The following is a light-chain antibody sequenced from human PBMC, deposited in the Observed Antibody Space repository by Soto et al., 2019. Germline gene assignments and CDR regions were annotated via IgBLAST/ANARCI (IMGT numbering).Light chain of an antibody. J-gene: IGKJ5*01. CDR2: GAF. CDR1: QSVSSN. V-gene: IGKV3D-15*01. CDR3: QQYSKWPIT. Sequence: IGMKQSAATLSVTPGERATLSCRASQSVSSNLAWYQQKPGQGPRLLFYGAFNRASGIPDRFSGSGSGTDFTLTISRVEPEDFAVYYCQQYSKWPITFGQGTRLEI.